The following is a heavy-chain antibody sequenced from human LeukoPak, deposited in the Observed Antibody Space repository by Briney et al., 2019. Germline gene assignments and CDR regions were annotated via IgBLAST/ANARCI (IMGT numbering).Heavy chain of an antibody. J-gene: IGHJ4*02. CDR1: GYTFTDYY. D-gene: IGHD3-10*01. CDR2: INPNNGGT. Sequence: ASVKVSCKVSGYTFTDYYMHWVRQAPGQGLEWMEWINPNNGGTYYVQKFQGWVTMTRDTSISTVYMELNRLTSDDTAVYYCARDNYGSGNDYWGQGTLVTVSS. V-gene: IGHV1-2*04. CDR3: ARDNYGSGNDY.